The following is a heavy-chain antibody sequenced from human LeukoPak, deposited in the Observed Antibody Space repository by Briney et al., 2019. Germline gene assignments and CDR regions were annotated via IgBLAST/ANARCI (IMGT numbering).Heavy chain of an antibody. Sequence: SETLSLTCSVSGMSITSRHYWGWIRQSPGKGLEWIGSTSHSDSPYYNPSLESRVTISLDTSRNQFSLKLTSVTAADTAVYYCARDFGETSLPNWFDPWGRGTLVIVSS. CDR1: GMSITSRHY. D-gene: IGHD3-16*01. CDR2: TSHSDSP. CDR3: ARDFGETSLPNWFDP. J-gene: IGHJ5*02. V-gene: IGHV4-38-2*02.